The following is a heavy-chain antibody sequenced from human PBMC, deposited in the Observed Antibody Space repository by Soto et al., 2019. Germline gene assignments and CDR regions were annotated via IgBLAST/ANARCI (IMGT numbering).Heavy chain of an antibody. J-gene: IGHJ4*02. V-gene: IGHV4-59*08. CDR1: GGSISSYY. D-gene: IGHD6-19*01. Sequence: SETLSLTCTVAGGSISSYYWSWIRQPPGKGLEWIGYIYYSGSTNYNPSLKSRVTISVDTSKNQFSLKLSSVTAADTAVYYCASTAVAGTSHDYWGQGTLVTV. CDR3: ASTAVAGTSHDY. CDR2: IYYSGST.